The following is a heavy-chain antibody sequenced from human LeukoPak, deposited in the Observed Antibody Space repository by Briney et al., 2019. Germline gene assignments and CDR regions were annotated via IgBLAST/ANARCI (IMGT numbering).Heavy chain of an antibody. CDR2: IIPIFGTA. J-gene: IGHJ6*03. CDR1: GGTFSSYA. CDR3: ARARLWFGEFPYYYYYMDV. Sequence: VASVKVSCKASGGTFSSYAISWVRQAPGQGLEWMGGIIPIFGTANYAQKFQGRVTITADESTSTAYMELSSLRSEDTAVYYCARARLWFGEFPYYYYYMDVWGKGTTVTVSS. D-gene: IGHD3-10*01. V-gene: IGHV1-69*01.